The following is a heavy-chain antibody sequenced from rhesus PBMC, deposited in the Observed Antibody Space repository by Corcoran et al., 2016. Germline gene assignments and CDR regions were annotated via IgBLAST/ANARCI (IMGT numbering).Heavy chain of an antibody. J-gene: IGHJ4*01. CDR2: MSSGGGTT. CDR1: GFTFSNYW. V-gene: IGHV3-28*02. CDR3: AKGFYYFDY. Sequence: EVQLVESGSGLAQPGGSLRLSCAASGFTFSNYWMYWVRQAPGKGLGWISAMSSGGGTTYYADYVKGRVTISRENAKNTLYLQMNSLRAEDTAVYYCAKGFYYFDYWGQGVLVTVSS.